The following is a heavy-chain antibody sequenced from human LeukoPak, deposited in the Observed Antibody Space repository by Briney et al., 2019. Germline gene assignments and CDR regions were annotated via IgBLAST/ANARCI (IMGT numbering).Heavy chain of an antibody. Sequence: GGSLTLSCPASGFTFSNYAMSWLRQAPWKGREGVSGISSGGGSTYYTDSVKGRFSISIDNSKNTLYLQMNSLRAEDTAVYYCAKGYSSSWYQSNYYMDVWGKGTTVTVSS. V-gene: IGHV3-23*01. CDR1: GFTFSNYA. J-gene: IGHJ6*03. CDR2: ISSGGGST. CDR3: AKGYSSSWYQSNYYMDV. D-gene: IGHD6-13*01.